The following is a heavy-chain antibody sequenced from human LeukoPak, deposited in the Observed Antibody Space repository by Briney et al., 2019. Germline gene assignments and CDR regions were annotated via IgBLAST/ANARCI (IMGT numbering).Heavy chain of an antibody. J-gene: IGHJ4*02. CDR3: ARKQATVPGDY. CDR1: GFTFSDYY. V-gene: IGHV3-11*01. CDR2: ISNDGTTK. D-gene: IGHD1-1*01. Sequence: GGSLRLSCAGSGFTFSDYYMNWIRQAPGKGREWVSYISNDGTTKYYADSVKGRVTISRDNAKNSLYLQMNSLRAEDTAVYYCARKQATVPGDYWGQGTLVTVSS.